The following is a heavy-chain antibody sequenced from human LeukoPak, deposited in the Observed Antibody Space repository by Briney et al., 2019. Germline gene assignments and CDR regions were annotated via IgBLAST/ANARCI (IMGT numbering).Heavy chain of an antibody. CDR3: ARRDYSNYVSYYYYYMDV. J-gene: IGHJ6*03. D-gene: IGHD4-11*01. V-gene: IGHV3-7*01. CDR1: GFSFSGYW. CDR2: INQDGSAQ. Sequence: GGSLRLSCAASGFSFSGYWMSWVRQAPGKGLEWVANINQDGSAQYYVDSVKGQFTISRNNAKNSLYLQMNSLRAEDTAVYYCARRDYSNYVSYYYYYMDVWGKGTTVTVSS.